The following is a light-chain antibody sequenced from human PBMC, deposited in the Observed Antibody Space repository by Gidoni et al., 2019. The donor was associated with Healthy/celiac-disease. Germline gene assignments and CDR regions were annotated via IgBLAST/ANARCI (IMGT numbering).Light chain of an antibody. Sequence: EIVLTQSPATLSLSPGERATLSCRASQSVSSYLAWYHQKPGQAPRLLIYDASNRATGIPARFSGSVSGTDFTLTISSLEPEDFAVYYCQQRSNWPRTFGGGTKVEIK. J-gene: IGKJ4*01. CDR1: QSVSSY. V-gene: IGKV3-11*01. CDR2: DAS. CDR3: QQRSNWPRT.